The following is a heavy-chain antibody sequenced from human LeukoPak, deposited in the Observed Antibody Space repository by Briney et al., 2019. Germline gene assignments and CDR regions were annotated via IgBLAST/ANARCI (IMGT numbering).Heavy chain of an antibody. D-gene: IGHD4-17*01. Sequence: GGSLRLSCAASGFTFSSYSMNWVRQAPGKGLEWVSYISSSSSTIYYADSVKGRFTISRDNAKNSLYLQMNSLRAEDTAVYYCARGYGDYALGWYFDYWGQGTLVTVSS. CDR1: GFTFSSYS. J-gene: IGHJ4*02. CDR3: ARGYGDYALGWYFDY. V-gene: IGHV3-48*04. CDR2: ISSSSSTI.